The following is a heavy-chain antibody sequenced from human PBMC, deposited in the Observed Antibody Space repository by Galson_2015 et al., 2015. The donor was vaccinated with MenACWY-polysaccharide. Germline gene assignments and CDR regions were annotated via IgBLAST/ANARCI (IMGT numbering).Heavy chain of an antibody. CDR2: IRNDGSKT. Sequence: SLRLSCAASGFMFSSYAMHWVRQAPGKGLEWMAFIRNDGSKTYYADSVKGRFTISRDNSKNTLYLQMNSLRTEDSAMYFCSKDRVDNAYDPDYWGQGTLVTVSS. CDR1: GFMFSSYA. CDR3: SKDRVDNAYDPDY. D-gene: IGHD5-12*01. J-gene: IGHJ4*02. V-gene: IGHV3-30*02.